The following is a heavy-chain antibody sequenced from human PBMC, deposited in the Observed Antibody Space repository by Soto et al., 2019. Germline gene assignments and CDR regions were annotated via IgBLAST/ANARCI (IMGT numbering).Heavy chain of an antibody. J-gene: IGHJ4*02. D-gene: IGHD3-10*01. V-gene: IGHV4-30-4*01. Sequence: PSETLSLTCNVFGVSITSGDYYWNWIRQPPGKGLEWIGYIHYSGNTYYNPSLKSRLTISVDTSKNQFSLRLTSVTAADTAVYYCAREDTMVRGIIPWGQGTLVTVSS. CDR3: AREDTMVRGIIP. CDR2: IHYSGNT. CDR1: GVSITSGDYY.